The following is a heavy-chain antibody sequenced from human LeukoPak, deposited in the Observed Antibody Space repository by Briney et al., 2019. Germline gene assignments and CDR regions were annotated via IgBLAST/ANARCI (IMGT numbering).Heavy chain of an antibody. CDR3: ASPRGGYQIYYYYYYRDV. CDR2: INHSGST. CDR1: GGSFSGYY. D-gene: IGHD3-16*01. V-gene: IGHV4-34*01. Sequence: SETLSLTCAVYGGSFSGYYWSWIRQPPGKGLEWIGEINHSGSTNYNPSLKSRVTISVDTSKNQFSLKLSSVTAADTAVYYCASPRGGYQIYYYYYYRDVGGKGTRV. J-gene: IGHJ6*03.